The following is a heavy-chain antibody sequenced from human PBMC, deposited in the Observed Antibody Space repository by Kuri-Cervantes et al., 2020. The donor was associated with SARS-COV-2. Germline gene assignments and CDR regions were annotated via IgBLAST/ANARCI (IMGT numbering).Heavy chain of an antibody. J-gene: IGHJ4*02. V-gene: IGHV3-30*04. CDR3: ARARVGVFDF. CDR1: GFTFKTCA. D-gene: IGHD2-21*01. CDR2: ISSDGINK. Sequence: GESLKISCAASGFTFKTCAMHWVRQAPGKGLGWVAMISSDGINKSYADSVKGRFTISRDNSRNTLYLQIISLRTEDTAVFYCARARVGVFDFWGQGALVTVSS.